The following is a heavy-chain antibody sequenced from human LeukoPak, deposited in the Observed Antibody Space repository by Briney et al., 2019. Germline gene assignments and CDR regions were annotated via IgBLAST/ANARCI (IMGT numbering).Heavy chain of an antibody. CDR1: GYTFTSYG. CDR2: ISAYNGNT. J-gene: IGHJ4*02. V-gene: IGHV1-18*01. CDR3: AIIWFGELSELYYFDY. Sequence: GASVKVSCTASGYTFTSYGISWVRQAPGQGLEWMGWISAYNGNTNYAQKLQGRVTMTTDTSTSTAYMELRSLRSDDTAVYYCAIIWFGELSELYYFDYWGQGTLVTVSS. D-gene: IGHD3-10*01.